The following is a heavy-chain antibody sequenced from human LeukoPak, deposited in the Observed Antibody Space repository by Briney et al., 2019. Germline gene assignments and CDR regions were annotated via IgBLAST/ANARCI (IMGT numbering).Heavy chain of an antibody. CDR1: GGSISSSSYY. Sequence: SETLSLTCTVSGGSISSSSYYWGWIRQPPGKGQEWIGSISNSGTTYCNPSLKSRVTISVDTSKNQFSLKLSSVTAADTAVYYCATGPRIHYDILTGYSSTVDYYYMDVWGKGTTVTISS. CDR3: ATGPRIHYDILTGYSSTVDYYYMDV. CDR2: ISNSGTT. J-gene: IGHJ6*03. D-gene: IGHD3-9*01. V-gene: IGHV4-39*07.